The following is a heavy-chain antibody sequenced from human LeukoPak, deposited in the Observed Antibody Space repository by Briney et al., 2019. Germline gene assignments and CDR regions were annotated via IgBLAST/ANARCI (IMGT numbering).Heavy chain of an antibody. CDR2: ISSNEYTT. CDR1: GFTCSSYA. V-gene: IGHV3-64D*09. CDR3: VKDPLPIVGTSSFDY. Sequence: VGSPRLSCSASGFTCSSYAMHWVRQAPGKGPEYVSVISSNEYTTYYADSVRGRFTISRDNSNYALYLQMSSLRAEDTAIYYCVKDPLPIVGTSSFDYWGQGTLVTVSS. J-gene: IGHJ4*02. D-gene: IGHD1-26*01.